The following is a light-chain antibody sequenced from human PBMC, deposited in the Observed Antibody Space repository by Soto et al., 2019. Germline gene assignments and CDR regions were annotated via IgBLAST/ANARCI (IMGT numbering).Light chain of an antibody. V-gene: IGLV1-40*01. CDR1: SSHIGAGYD. Sequence: QSALTQAPSVSGAPGQRGTISCTGSSSHIGAGYDVHWYQQLPGTAPKLLIYGNSNRPSGVPDRFSGSKSGTSASLAITGLQAEDEADYYCQSYDSSLSGHVFGTGTKVTVL. CDR3: QSYDSSLSGHV. CDR2: GNS. J-gene: IGLJ1*01.